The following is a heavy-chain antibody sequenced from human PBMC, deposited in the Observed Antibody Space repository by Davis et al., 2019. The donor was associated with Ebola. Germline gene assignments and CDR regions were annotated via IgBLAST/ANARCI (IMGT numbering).Heavy chain of an antibody. CDR3: ASGYDILTGYYSVHQPLGY. V-gene: IGHV1-18*01. CDR2: ISAYNGNT. J-gene: IGHJ4*02. Sequence: VSCKASGYTFTSYGISWVRQAPGQGLEWMGWISAYNGNTNYAQKLQGRVTMTTDTSTSTAYMELRSLRSDDTAVYYCASGYDILTGYYSVHQPLGYWGQGTLVTVSS. CDR1: GYTFTSYG. D-gene: IGHD3-9*01.